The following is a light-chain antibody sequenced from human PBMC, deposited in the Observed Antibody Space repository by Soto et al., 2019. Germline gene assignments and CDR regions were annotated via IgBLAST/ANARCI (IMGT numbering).Light chain of an antibody. CDR2: GTS. CDR1: QSVSRSY. J-gene: IGKJ2*01. V-gene: IGKV3-20*01. Sequence: EIVLTQSPGTLSLSPGERATLSCRASQSVSRSYLAWYQQKPGQAHRLLIYGTSTRATGIPDRFSGSGSGTDFTLTISRLEPEEFAVYYCQQYDSSLYTVGQGTKLEIK. CDR3: QQYDSSLYT.